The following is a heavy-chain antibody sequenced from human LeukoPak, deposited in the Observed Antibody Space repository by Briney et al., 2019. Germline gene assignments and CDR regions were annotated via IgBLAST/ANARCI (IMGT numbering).Heavy chain of an antibody. J-gene: IGHJ4*02. CDR2: ISNDGNNE. Sequence: PGRSLRLSCAASGFNFSTYGIHWARQAPGKGLEWVAFISNDGNNEYYSDSVKGRFTVSRDNSKNMLYLQMNSLRGEDTAVYYCAKGARYGPWDYWGRGTLVTVSS. CDR1: GFNFSTYG. V-gene: IGHV3-30*18. D-gene: IGHD4-17*01. CDR3: AKGARYGPWDY.